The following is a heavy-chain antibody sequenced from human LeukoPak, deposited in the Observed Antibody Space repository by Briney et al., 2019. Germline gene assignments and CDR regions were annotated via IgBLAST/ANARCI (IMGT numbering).Heavy chain of an antibody. CDR2: IYHSGST. D-gene: IGHD2-2*01. J-gene: IGHJ6*04. CDR3: ATSMRPAAGPYCYYGMDV. V-gene: IGHV4-38-2*01. Sequence: SETLSLTCAVSGYSISSGYYWGWIRQPPGKGLEWIGSIYHSGSTYYNPSLKSRVTISVDTSKNQFSLKLSSVTAADTAVYYCATSMRPAAGPYCYYGMDVWGKGTTVTVSS. CDR1: GYSISSGYY.